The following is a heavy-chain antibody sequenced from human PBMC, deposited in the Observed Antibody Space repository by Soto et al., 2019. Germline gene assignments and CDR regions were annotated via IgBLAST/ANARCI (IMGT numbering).Heavy chain of an antibody. Sequence: EVQLLESGGGLVQPGGSLRLSCAASGFTFSSYAMSWVRQAPGKGLEWVAAISGSGGSTYYADSVKGRFTISRDNSKNTLCLQRNSLRAVDTAVYYCEKDLGYSSSWFCFDYWGQGTLVTVSS. D-gene: IGHD6-13*01. CDR2: ISGSGGST. J-gene: IGHJ4*02. CDR3: EKDLGYSSSWFCFDY. CDR1: GFTFSSYA. V-gene: IGHV3-23*01.